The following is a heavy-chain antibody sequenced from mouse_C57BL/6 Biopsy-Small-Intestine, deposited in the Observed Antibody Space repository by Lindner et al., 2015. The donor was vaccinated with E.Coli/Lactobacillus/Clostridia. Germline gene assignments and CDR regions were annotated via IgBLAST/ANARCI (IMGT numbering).Heavy chain of an antibody. J-gene: IGHJ3*01. Sequence: VQLQESGAELLKPGASVKLSCKTTGYTLTDYWIEWVKQRPGHGLEWIGEILPGSGSTNYSEKFKGKATFTAETSSNTVYMQLSSLTTEDSAIYYCARSMMAAFAYWGQGTLVTVSA. V-gene: IGHV1-9*01. CDR2: ILPGSGST. CDR1: GYTLTDYW. CDR3: ARSMMAAFAY. D-gene: IGHD2-3*01.